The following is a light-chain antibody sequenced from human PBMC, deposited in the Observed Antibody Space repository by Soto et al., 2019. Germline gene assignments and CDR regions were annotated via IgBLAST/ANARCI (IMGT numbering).Light chain of an antibody. V-gene: IGKV3-11*01. CDR1: QSISSY. Sequence: EIVWTQSPAILYLSPGDGATLSCWASQSISSYLASYQQRPGQAPRLLIYDASNRATGIPARFSGSGSGTEFALDISSLEREDFAVYYCQQRSSWPYTFGQGTKLEIQ. CDR3: QQRSSWPYT. CDR2: DAS. J-gene: IGKJ2*01.